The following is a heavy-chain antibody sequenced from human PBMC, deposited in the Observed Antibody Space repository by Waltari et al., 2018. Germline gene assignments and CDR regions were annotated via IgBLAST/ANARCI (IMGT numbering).Heavy chain of an antibody. J-gene: IGHJ4*02. CDR3: ARVTTQQRTFDY. Sequence: QLQLQESGPGLVKPSETLSLTCTVSGGSISSSSYYWGWIRQPPGKGLEWIGSIYYSGSTYYNPDLKSRVTISVDTCKNQFSRKLSSVTAADTAVYYGARVTTQQRTFDYWGQGTLVTVSS. CDR1: GGSISSSSYY. V-gene: IGHV4-39*07. D-gene: IGHD6-13*01. CDR2: IYYSGST.